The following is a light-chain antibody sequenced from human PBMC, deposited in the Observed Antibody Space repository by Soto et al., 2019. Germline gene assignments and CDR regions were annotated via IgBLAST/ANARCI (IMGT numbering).Light chain of an antibody. Sequence: SYELTQPPSVSVSPGQTATITCSGDRLGDTYTSWYLQKPGQSPVLVIYKDSNRPSGIPERFSGSTSGNTATLSISGTQTMDEADYYCQAWDSSTHLVFGGGTKVTVL. CDR1: RLGDTY. CDR3: QAWDSSTHLV. V-gene: IGLV3-1*01. CDR2: KDS. J-gene: IGLJ2*01.